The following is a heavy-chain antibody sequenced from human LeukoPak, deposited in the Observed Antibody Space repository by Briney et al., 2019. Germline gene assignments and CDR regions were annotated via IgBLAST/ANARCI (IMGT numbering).Heavy chain of an antibody. CDR3: TRASRGYSYGFAEY. V-gene: IGHV4-59*01. J-gene: IGHJ4*02. D-gene: IGHD5-18*01. CDR2: MYYSGST. Sequence: PSETLSLTCTVSGGSISGYYCSWIRQPPGKGLEWIGYMYYSGSTNYNPSLKSRVTISVDTSKNQLSLNLNSVTAADTAVYYCTRASRGYSYGFAEYWGQGTLVTVSS. CDR1: GGSISGYY.